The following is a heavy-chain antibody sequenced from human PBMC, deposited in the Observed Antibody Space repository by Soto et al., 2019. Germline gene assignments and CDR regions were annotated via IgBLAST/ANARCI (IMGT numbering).Heavy chain of an antibody. CDR2: IDTAVDT. D-gene: IGHD5-18*01. V-gene: IGHV3-13*01. CDR3: VRDRATYSYGPYSYGMDV. CDR1: GFTFSSYD. Sequence: GGSLRLSCAASGFTFSSYDMHRVSQATGKDKEWVSAIDTAVDTYYPGSVKGRITISRENAKNPLYLKMNRLRAEDTAVYYCVRDRATYSYGPYSYGMDVWGQGTTVTVSS. J-gene: IGHJ6*02.